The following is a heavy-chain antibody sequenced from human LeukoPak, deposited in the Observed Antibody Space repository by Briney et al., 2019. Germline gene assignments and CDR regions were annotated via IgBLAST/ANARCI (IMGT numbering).Heavy chain of an antibody. V-gene: IGHV3-48*03. D-gene: IGHD3-22*01. CDR3: ARDNAHYDWRFGYYFDY. Sequence: GGSLRLSCAASGFTFSSYEMNWVRQAPGKGLEWVSYISSSGSTIYYADSVKGRFTISRDNSKNSLYLQMNSLRPEDTAVYYCARDNAHYDWRFGYYFDYWGQGTLVTVSS. CDR2: ISSSGSTI. CDR1: GFTFSSYE. J-gene: IGHJ4*02.